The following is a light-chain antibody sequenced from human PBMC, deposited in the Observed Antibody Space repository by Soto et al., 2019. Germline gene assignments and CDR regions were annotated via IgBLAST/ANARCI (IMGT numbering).Light chain of an antibody. Sequence: EIEMTQSPATLPVSPGERATLSCRASQSVSTNLAWYQQKPGQAPRLLIYGASTRAPGFPARFTGSGSGTEFTLTISGLETEDFAAYYCQQRTNSPPWTFGQGTRVELK. CDR3: QQRTNSPPWT. V-gene: IGKV3-15*01. CDR2: GAS. CDR1: QSVSTN. J-gene: IGKJ1*01.